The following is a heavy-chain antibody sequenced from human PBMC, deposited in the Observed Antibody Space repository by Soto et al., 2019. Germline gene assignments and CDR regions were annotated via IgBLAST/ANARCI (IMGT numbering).Heavy chain of an antibody. CDR1: GFTLIDNY. V-gene: IGHV3-72*01. CDR2: SRNRVKSFTT. CDR3: ARASTPDSTGYDY. Sequence: EVQLVESGGGLVKPGGSLRLSCAASGFTLIDNYLDWFRQAPGKGLEWVGRSRNRVKSFTTAYAASVRGRFTFSRDDSTNSLYLQMNSLKTDDTAVYYCARASTPDSTGYDYWGQGTLVTVSS. D-gene: IGHD3-3*01. J-gene: IGHJ4*02.